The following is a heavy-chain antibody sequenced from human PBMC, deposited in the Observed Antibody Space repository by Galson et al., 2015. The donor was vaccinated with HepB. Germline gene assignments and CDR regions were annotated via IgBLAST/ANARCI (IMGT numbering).Heavy chain of an antibody. Sequence: SLRLSCAASGFTFSSYSMNWVRQAPGKGLEWVSYISSSSSTIQYADSVKGRFTISRDNAKNSLYLQMNSLRAEDTAVYYCARVGISPYYYYGMDVWGQGNTVTVSS. CDR3: ARVGISPYYYYGMDV. V-gene: IGHV3-48*01. CDR2: ISSSSSTI. CDR1: GFTFSSYS. J-gene: IGHJ6*02. D-gene: IGHD3-10*01.